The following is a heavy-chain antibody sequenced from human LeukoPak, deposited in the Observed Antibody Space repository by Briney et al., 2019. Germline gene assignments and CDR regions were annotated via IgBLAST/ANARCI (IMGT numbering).Heavy chain of an antibody. J-gene: IGHJ4*02. V-gene: IGHV3-7*01. CDR1: GFTYSHYY. D-gene: IGHD2-2*02. Sequence: GSLRLSCAASGFTYSHYYMSWVRQAPGKGLEWVANIKQDGSEQFYLDSVKGRFTISRDNAKNALYLQMHSLRVEDTAVYYCARDQRSGYCSSTSCYTGDYWGQGTLVTVSP. CDR2: IKQDGSEQ. CDR3: ARDQRSGYCSSTSCYTGDY.